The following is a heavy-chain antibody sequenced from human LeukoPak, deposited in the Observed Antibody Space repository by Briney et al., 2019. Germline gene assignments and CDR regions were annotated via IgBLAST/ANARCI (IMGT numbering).Heavy chain of an antibody. V-gene: IGHV4-38-2*02. Sequence: SETLSLTCSVSGSSISSDKYWGWVRQPPGKWLEWIGSIKHRGSNYYNPFLKSRVTISVDTSKNQFSLKLSSVTAADTAVYYCARVVGATSIDYWGQGILVTVSS. CDR1: GSSISSDKY. CDR3: ARVVGATSIDY. J-gene: IGHJ4*02. CDR2: IKHRGSN. D-gene: IGHD2-15*01.